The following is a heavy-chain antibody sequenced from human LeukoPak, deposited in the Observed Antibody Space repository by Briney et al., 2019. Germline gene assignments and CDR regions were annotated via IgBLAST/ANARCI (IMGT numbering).Heavy chain of an antibody. D-gene: IGHD3-3*01. CDR3: AKDASLEWSIDY. Sequence: PGGSLRLSCAASVFTFSSYAMSLVRQAPGKGLEWVSAISGSGGSTYYADSVKGRFTISRDNSKNTLYLQMNSLRAEDTAVYYCAKDASLEWSIDYWGQGTLVTVSS. J-gene: IGHJ4*02. CDR2: ISGSGGST. V-gene: IGHV3-23*01. CDR1: VFTFSSYA.